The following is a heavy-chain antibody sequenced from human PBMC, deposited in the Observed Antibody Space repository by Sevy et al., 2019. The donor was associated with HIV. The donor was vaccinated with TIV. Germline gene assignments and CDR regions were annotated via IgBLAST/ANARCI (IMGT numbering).Heavy chain of an antibody. Sequence: GGSLRLSCAASGFTFSSYSMNWVRQAPGKGLEWVSSISSSSSYIYYADSVKVRFTISRDNAKNSQYLQMNSLRAEETAVYYCARDLDQGYYYDSSGYFYWGQGPLLTASS. CDR1: GFTFSSYS. D-gene: IGHD3-22*01. CDR2: ISSSSSYI. CDR3: ARDLDQGYYYDSSGYFY. V-gene: IGHV3-21*01. J-gene: IGHJ4*02.